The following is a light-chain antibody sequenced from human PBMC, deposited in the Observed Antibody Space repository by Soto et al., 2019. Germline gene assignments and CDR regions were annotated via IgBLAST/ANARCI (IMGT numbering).Light chain of an antibody. CDR3: QQYDSAPDT. V-gene: IGKV3-20*01. CDR1: QTVSRNY. Sequence: EIVLTQSPDTLSLSPGERATLSCRASQTVSRNYLGWYQQKPGQAPRLLIYDVSSRAAGIPDRFSGSGSGTDFTLTISRLEPEDFAVYYCQQYDSAPDTFGLGTKLEIK. J-gene: IGKJ2*01. CDR2: DVS.